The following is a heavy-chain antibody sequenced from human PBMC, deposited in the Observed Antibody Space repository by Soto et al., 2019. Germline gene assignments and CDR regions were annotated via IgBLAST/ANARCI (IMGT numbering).Heavy chain of an antibody. J-gene: IGHJ4*02. CDR1: GFTFSSYA. V-gene: IGHV3-23*01. CDR3: AKWPPDYDILTGYYIGAIDY. Sequence: GGSLRLSCAASGFTFSSYAMSWVRQAPGKGLEWVSAISGSGGSTYYADSVKGRFTISRDNSKNTLYLQMNSLRAEDTAVYYCAKWPPDYDILTGYYIGAIDYWGQGTLVTVSS. D-gene: IGHD3-9*01. CDR2: ISGSGGST.